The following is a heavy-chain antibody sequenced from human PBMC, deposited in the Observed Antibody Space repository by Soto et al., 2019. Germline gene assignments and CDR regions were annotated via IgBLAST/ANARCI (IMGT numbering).Heavy chain of an antibody. CDR3: AKDPRYCSMTNCYWGYYYSQV. D-gene: IGHD2-2*01. Sequence: EVQLLESVGGLVQPGGSLRLSCAASGFTFSTYAMSWVRQAPGKGLEWVSGISGSGGSTYYGDSVKGRFTISRDNYKNIQYLRMNSLRTDDTAVYYCAKDPRYCSMTNCYWGYYYSQVWGKGTTDAVSS. CDR2: ISGSGGST. J-gene: IGHJ6*03. CDR1: GFTFSTYA. V-gene: IGHV3-23*01.